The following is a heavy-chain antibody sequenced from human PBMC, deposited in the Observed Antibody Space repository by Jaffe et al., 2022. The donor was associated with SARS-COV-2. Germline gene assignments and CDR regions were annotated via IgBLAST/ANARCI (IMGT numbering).Heavy chain of an antibody. J-gene: IGHJ5*02. CDR3: VKETVVRGVIKTFDP. Sequence: EVQLLESGGGLIQPGGSLRLSCEASGFTFSNHVMSWVRQAPGKGLEWVSATSENGVITSYADSVKGRFTISRDNSKNTLYLQMSSLRAEDTAIYYCVKETVVRGVIKTFDPWGQGTLVTVSS. CDR2: TSENGVIT. V-gene: IGHV3-23*01. D-gene: IGHD3-10*01. CDR1: GFTFSNHV.